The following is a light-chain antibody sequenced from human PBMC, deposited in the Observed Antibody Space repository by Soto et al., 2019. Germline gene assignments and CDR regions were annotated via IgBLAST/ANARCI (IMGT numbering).Light chain of an antibody. CDR1: SSDVGAYDY. J-gene: IGLJ2*01. CDR3: CSYAGSSTFVV. V-gene: IGLV2-8*01. CDR2: EIN. Sequence: QSVLTQPPSASGSPGQSVTISCTGTSSDVGAYDYVSWYQQHPGKAPKLMIYEINKRPSGVPDRFSGSKSGNTASLTISGLQAEDEADYYCCSYAGSSTFVVFGGGTKVTVL.